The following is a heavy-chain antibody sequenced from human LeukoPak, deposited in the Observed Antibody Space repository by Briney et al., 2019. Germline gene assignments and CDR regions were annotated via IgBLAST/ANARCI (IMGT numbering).Heavy chain of an antibody. CDR1: GDSVSSNSAA. V-gene: IGHV6-1*01. D-gene: IGHD5-12*01. CDR3: ARDGIVATIMSDGGNWFDS. J-gene: IGHJ5*01. CDR2: TYYRSKWYN. Sequence: SQTLSLTCAISGDSVSSNSAAWNWIRQSPSRGLEWLGRTYYRSKWYNDYAVSVKSRITINPDTSKNQFSLQLNSVTPEDTAVYYCARDGIVATIMSDGGNWFDSWGQGTLVTVSS.